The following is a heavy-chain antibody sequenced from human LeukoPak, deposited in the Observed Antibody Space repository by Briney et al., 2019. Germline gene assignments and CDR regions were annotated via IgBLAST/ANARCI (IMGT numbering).Heavy chain of an antibody. CDR1: GFTVSSNY. J-gene: IGHJ4*02. D-gene: IGHD6-13*01. CDR3: ARGMVAADGYFDY. V-gene: IGHV3-66*01. Sequence: GGSLRLSCAASGFTVSSNYMSWVRQTPGKGLEWVSVIYSGGSTYYADSVKGRFTISRDNSKNTLYLQMNSLRAEDTAVYYCARGMVAADGYFDYWGQGTLVTFSS. CDR2: IYSGGST.